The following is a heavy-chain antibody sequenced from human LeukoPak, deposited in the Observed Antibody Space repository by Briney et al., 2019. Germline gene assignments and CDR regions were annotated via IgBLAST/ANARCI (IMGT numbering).Heavy chain of an antibody. D-gene: IGHD3-10*01. CDR3: ASSYGWGSYYYTDGMDV. CDR2: IYTSGST. V-gene: IGHV4-4*07. CDR1: GGSISSYY. J-gene: IGHJ6*02. Sequence: SETLSLTCTVSGGSISSYYWSWIRQPPGKGLEWIGRIYTSGSTNYNPSLKSRVTMSVDTSKNQFSLKLCSVTAADTALYYCASSYGWGSYYYTDGMDVWGEGSKVTVS.